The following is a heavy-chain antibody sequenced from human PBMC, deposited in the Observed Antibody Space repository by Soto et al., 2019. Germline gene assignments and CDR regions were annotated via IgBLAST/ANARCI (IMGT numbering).Heavy chain of an antibody. Sequence: ASVKVSCKPSGYTFSNYGITWVRQAPGQGLEWMGWISTYSGDTNYARKFQGRVTLTTDTPTSTVYMELRSLRSDDSAVYYCARDCCSSTSGFDFWGQGTLVTVS. D-gene: IGHD2-2*01. J-gene: IGHJ4*02. V-gene: IGHV1-18*01. CDR1: GYTFSNYG. CDR3: ARDCCSSTSGFDF. CDR2: ISTYSGDT.